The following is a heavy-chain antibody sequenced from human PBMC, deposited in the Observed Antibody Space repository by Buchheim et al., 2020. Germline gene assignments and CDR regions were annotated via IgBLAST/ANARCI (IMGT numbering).Heavy chain of an antibody. J-gene: IGHJ5*02. Sequence: QVQLQQWGAGLLKPSETLSLTCAVYGGSFSGYYWSWIRQPPGKGLEWIGEINHSGSTNYNPSLKSRVTISVDTSKNQFSLKLSSVTAADTAVYYCARGSTRRVYSSSLVSNWFDPWGQGTL. CDR3: ARGSTRRVYSSSLVSNWFDP. D-gene: IGHD6-6*01. CDR2: INHSGST. CDR1: GGSFSGYY. V-gene: IGHV4-34*01.